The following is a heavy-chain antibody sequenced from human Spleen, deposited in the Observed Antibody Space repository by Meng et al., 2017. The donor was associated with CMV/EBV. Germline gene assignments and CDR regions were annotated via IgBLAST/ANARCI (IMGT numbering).Heavy chain of an antibody. CDR1: SASIRSGDYY. Sequence: SSASIRSGDYYWSWIRQTPGKGLEWIGYIYYSGTTFYNPSFKSRTTMSVDTYRNKFSLKVTSVTAADTAVYYCARAGLRGDNWFDPWGQGTLVTVSS. J-gene: IGHJ5*02. D-gene: IGHD3-10*01. CDR3: ARAGLRGDNWFDP. V-gene: IGHV4-30-4*01. CDR2: IYYSGTT.